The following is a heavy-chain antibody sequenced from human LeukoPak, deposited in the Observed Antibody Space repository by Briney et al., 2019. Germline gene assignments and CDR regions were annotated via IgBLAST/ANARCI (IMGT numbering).Heavy chain of an antibody. Sequence: PSETLSLTCTLSVGSISSSSSYWGWIRQPPGKGLEWIGSIYYSGSTYYNPSLKSRVTMSVETSKNQFALKLSSVTAAETAVYDCASHSSYVSPFRSRGRGPLVTVSP. J-gene: IGHJ4*02. CDR3: ASHSSYVSPFRS. CDR1: VGSISSSSSY. CDR2: IYYSGST. D-gene: IGHD3-10*02. V-gene: IGHV4-39*01.